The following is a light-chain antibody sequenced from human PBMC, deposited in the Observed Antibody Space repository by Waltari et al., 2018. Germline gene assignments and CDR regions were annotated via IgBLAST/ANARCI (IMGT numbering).Light chain of an antibody. Sequence: VVMTQSPATVSVSPGARATLSCRASETVSSNLAWYQQKPGQGLRLLIYGASTRATDIPARFSGSGSGTEFTLTISSLQSEDFAIYYCQQYNDWPSFGQGTKVEI. V-gene: IGKV3-15*01. CDR2: GAS. CDR3: QQYNDWPS. CDR1: ETVSSN. J-gene: IGKJ1*01.